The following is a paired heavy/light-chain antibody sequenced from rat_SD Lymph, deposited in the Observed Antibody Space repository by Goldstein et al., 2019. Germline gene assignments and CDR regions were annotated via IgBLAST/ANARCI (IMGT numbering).Light chain of an antibody. J-gene: IGKJ1*01. V-gene: IGKV2S6*01. CDR2: WMS. Sequence: DIVMTQGALPNPVPSGESASITCQSSKSLLHSNGKTYLNWYLQRPGQSPQLLIYWMSTRASGVSDRFSGSGSGTDFTLKISSVEAEDVGVYYCQQFLEYPRTFGGGTKLELK. CDR1: KSLLHSNGKTY. CDR3: QQFLEYPRT.
Heavy chain of an antibody. CDR1: GFTFSNYG. CDR2: ISSSSSYI. V-gene: IGHV5-34*01. CDR3: ARHVGPVNWFAY. J-gene: IGHJ3*01. Sequence: EVQLVESGGGLVQPGRSLKLSCLASGFTFSNYGMNWIRQAPGKGLEWVASISSSSSYIYYADTVKGRFTISRDNAKNTLYLQMTSLRSEDTALYYCARHVGPVNWFAYWGQGTLVTVSS. D-gene: IGHD4-1*01.